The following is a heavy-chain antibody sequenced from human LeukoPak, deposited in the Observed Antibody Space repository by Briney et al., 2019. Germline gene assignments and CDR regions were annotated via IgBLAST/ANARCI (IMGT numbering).Heavy chain of an antibody. CDR2: IYYSGST. CDR3: ARTTMVRGTYYMDV. J-gene: IGHJ6*03. Sequence: SETLSLTCAVSGGSISSYYWSWIRQPPGKGLEWIGYIYYSGSTNYNPSLKSRVTISVDTSKNQFSLKLSSVTAADTAVYYCARTTMVRGTYYMDVWGKGTTVTISS. CDR1: GGSISSYY. D-gene: IGHD3-10*01. V-gene: IGHV4-59*01.